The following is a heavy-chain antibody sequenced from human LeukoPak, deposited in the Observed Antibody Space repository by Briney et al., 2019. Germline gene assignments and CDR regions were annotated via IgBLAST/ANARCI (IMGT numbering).Heavy chain of an antibody. Sequence: GGSLRLSCAASGFTFSSYAMHWVRQAPGKGLEWVAVISYDGSNKYYADSVKGRFTISRDNSKNTLYLQMNSLRAEDTAVYYCARAPTMVRGVILPYFDYWGQGTLVTVSS. V-gene: IGHV3-30-3*01. D-gene: IGHD3-10*01. CDR1: GFTFSSYA. CDR2: ISYDGSNK. J-gene: IGHJ4*02. CDR3: ARAPTMVRGVILPYFDY.